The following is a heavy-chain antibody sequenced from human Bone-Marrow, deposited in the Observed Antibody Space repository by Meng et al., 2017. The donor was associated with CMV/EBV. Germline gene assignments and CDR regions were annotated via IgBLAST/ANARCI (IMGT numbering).Heavy chain of an antibody. CDR3: ARGRGRAARRRGDWFDP. J-gene: IGHJ5*02. Sequence: CAVYGGSFSGYYWSWIRQPPGKGLEWIGEINHSGSTNYNPSLKSRVTISVDTSKNQFSLKLSSVTAADTAVYYCARGRGRAARRRGDWFDPWGQGTLVTVSS. CDR1: GGSFSGYY. V-gene: IGHV4-34*01. CDR2: INHSGST. D-gene: IGHD6-6*01.